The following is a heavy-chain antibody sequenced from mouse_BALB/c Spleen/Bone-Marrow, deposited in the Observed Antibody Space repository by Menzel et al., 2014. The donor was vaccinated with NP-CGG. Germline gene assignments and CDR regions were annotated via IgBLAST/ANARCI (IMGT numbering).Heavy chain of an antibody. J-gene: IGHJ4*01. CDR3: ARFPMDY. CDR1: GFTFTDSY. Sequence: DVMLVESGGGLVQPGGSLRLSCTTSGFTFTDSYMSWVRPPPGKSLEWLGFLRNKAYDYTTGYSASVKGRFTISRDSSQSILYLQMNTLRPEDSATYYCARFPMDYWGQGTSVTVSS. CDR2: LRNKAYDYTT. V-gene: IGHV7-3*02.